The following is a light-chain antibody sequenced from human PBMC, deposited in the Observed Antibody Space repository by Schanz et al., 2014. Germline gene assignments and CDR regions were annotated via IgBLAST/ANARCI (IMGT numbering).Light chain of an antibody. J-gene: IGKJ4*01. Sequence: EIVLTQSPATLSLSPGERATLSCRASQSVSSYLAWFQQNPGQAPRLLIYDASNRATGILARFSGSGSGTDFTLTISSLEPEDFAIYYCQQRRDWPLTFGGGTKVEIK. CDR1: QSVSSY. CDR2: DAS. CDR3: QQRRDWPLT. V-gene: IGKV3-11*01.